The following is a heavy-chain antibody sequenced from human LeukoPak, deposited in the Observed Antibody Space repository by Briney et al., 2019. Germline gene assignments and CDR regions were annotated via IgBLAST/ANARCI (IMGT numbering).Heavy chain of an antibody. V-gene: IGHV4-30-2*01. CDR2: ISHTGGT. CDR3: ARRNTAAIRY. Sequence: PSQTLSLTCTVSGGSISSADYYWTWIRQPPGKGLEWIGYISHTGGTYYNSSLLSRVTISVDRSKNQFFLTLGSVTAADTAVYYCARRNTAAIRYWGQGTLVTVSS. J-gene: IGHJ4*02. CDR1: GGSISSADYY. D-gene: IGHD2-2*01.